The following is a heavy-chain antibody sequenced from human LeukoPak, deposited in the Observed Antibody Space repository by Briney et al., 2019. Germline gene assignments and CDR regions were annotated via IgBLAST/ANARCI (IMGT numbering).Heavy chain of an antibody. CDR3: AREYGYSSSWLVGGYFDY. V-gene: IGHV4-59*01. Sequence: SETLSLTCTVSGGSISSYYWSWIRQPPGTGLEWIGYIYYSGSTNYNPSLKSRVTISVDTSKNQFSLKLSSVTAADTAVYYCAREYGYSSSWLVGGYFDYWGQGTLVTVSS. CDR1: GGSISSYY. J-gene: IGHJ4*02. D-gene: IGHD6-13*01. CDR2: IYYSGST.